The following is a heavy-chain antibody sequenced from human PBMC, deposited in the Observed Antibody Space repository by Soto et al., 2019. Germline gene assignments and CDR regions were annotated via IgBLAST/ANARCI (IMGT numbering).Heavy chain of an antibody. CDR2: ISSSSSYI. D-gene: IGHD3-16*01. J-gene: IGHJ4*02. CDR1: GFSFSSYS. CDR3: ARDWGGEGTFDY. V-gene: IGHV3-21*01. Sequence: EVQLVESGGGLVKTGGSLRLSCAASGFSFSSYSMNWVRQAPGKGLEWVSSISSSSSYIYYADSVKGRFTISRDNAKNSLYLQMNSLRAEDTAVYYCARDWGGEGTFDYWGQGTLVTVSS.